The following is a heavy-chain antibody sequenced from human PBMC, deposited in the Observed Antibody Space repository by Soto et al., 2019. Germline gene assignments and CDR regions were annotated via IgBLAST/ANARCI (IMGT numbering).Heavy chain of an antibody. J-gene: IGHJ6*02. Sequence: PGGSLRLSCAASGFTFSSYAMSWVRQAPGKGLEWVSAISGSGGSTYYADSVKGRFTISGDNSKNTLYLQMNSLRAEDTAVYYCAKDLEREGQLASYGMDVWGQGTTVTVSS. D-gene: IGHD6-13*01. CDR2: ISGSGGST. CDR3: AKDLEREGQLASYGMDV. CDR1: GFTFSSYA. V-gene: IGHV3-23*01.